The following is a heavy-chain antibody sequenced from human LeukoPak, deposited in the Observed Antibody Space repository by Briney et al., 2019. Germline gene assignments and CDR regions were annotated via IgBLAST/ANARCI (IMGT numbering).Heavy chain of an antibody. Sequence: ASVNLSCKASTYISSDFGISWVRLAPGGGLEWMGWVSGDNGQTNYGHKFYGRVTMTMETSTHTASMELRGLRSDDTAIYYCARVYLYTTGWSAAYYYFMDVWGKGTTVIVSS. CDR1: TYISSDFG. CDR2: VSGDNGQT. D-gene: IGHD3-16*02. CDR3: ARVYLYTTGWSAAYYYFMDV. J-gene: IGHJ6*03. V-gene: IGHV1-18*01.